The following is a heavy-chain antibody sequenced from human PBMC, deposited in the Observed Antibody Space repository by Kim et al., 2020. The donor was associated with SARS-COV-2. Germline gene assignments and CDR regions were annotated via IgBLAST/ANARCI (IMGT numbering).Heavy chain of an antibody. CDR2: TTRDGGGS. CDR3: VRYGRTYGAVH. D-gene: IGHD3-16*01. CDR1: GFTFSDFA. J-gene: IGHJ4*02. Sequence: GGSLRLSCSASGFTFSDFAIHWVRRAPGKGLEYVSATTRDGGGSFYADSVKDRFTIFRDNSKNTLFLQMSGLRVEDTAVYYCVRYGRTYGAVHWGQGILVTVSA. V-gene: IGHV3-64D*06.